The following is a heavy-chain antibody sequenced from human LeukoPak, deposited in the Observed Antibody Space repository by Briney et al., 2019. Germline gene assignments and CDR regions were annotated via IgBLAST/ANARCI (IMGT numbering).Heavy chain of an antibody. J-gene: IGHJ5*02. V-gene: IGHV3-21*01. CDR1: GFTFSDYT. CDR2: ISGSSRHI. Sequence: GGSLRLSCAASGFTFSDYTMNWVRQAPGKGLEYVSSISGSSRHIYYADSVKGRFTISRDNTKSSLYLQMNSLRVEDMAVYYCARLGLEVGGPNWFDPWGQGTLVTVSS. CDR3: ARLGLEVGGPNWFDP. D-gene: IGHD1-1*01.